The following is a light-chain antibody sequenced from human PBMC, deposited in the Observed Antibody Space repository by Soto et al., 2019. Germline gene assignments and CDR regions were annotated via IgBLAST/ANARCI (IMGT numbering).Light chain of an antibody. CDR1: SGYSNYK. CDR3: GADHGSGSNFARP. V-gene: IGLV9-49*01. Sequence: QTVVTQPPSASASLGASVTLTCTLSSGYSNYKVDWYQQRPGKGPRFVMRVGTGGIVGSKGDGIPDRFSVLGSGLNRYLTIKNIQEEDESDYHCGADHGSGSNFARPFGGGTKLTVL. J-gene: IGLJ2*01. CDR2: VGTGGIVG.